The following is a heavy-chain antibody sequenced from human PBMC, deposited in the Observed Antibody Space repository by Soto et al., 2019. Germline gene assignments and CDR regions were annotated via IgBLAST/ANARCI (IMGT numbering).Heavy chain of an antibody. CDR2: IYYSGST. CDR3: ARDIVLVPAAMPHTMIPSRVGY. J-gene: IGHJ4*02. CDR1: GGSISSGDYY. Sequence: QVQLQESGPGLVKPSQTLSLTCTVSGGSISSGDYYWSWIRQPPGKGLEWIGYIYYSGSTYYNPSLKSRVTISVDTSKNQFSLKLSSVTAADTAVYYCARDIVLVPAAMPHTMIPSRVGYWGQGTLVTVSS. V-gene: IGHV4-30-4*01. D-gene: IGHD2-2*01.